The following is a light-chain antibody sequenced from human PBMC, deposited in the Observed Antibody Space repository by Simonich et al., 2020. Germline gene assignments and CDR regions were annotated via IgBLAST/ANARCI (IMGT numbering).Light chain of an antibody. CDR1: SSDVGGYNY. CDR3: SSYAGSNNLV. J-gene: IGLJ2*01. Sequence: QSALTQPPSASGSPGQSGTISCTGTSSDVGGYNYVSWYQQHPGKAPKLMIYEVSKRPSGVPERFSGSKSGNTASLTVSGLQSEDEAEYYCSSYAGSNNLVFGGGTKLTVL. V-gene: IGLV2-8*01. CDR2: EVS.